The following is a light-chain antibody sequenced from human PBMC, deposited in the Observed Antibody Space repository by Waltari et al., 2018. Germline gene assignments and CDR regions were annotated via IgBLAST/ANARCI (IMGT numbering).Light chain of an antibody. CDR1: QSVSSY. V-gene: IGKV3-11*01. Sequence: EIVLTQSPATLSLSPGERATLSCRASQSVSSYLAWYQQKPGQAPRHLIYDESNRATGIPARFSGSGSGTDFTLTISSLEPEDFAVYYCQQRSNWPPFGGGTKVEIK. CDR3: QQRSNWPP. CDR2: DES. J-gene: IGKJ4*01.